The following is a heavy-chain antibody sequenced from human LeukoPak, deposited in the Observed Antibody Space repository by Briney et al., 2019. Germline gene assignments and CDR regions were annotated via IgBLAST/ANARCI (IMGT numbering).Heavy chain of an antibody. J-gene: IGHJ4*02. Sequence: GGSLRLSCVASGFSFSGYALSWVRQAPGKGLEWVSGITNNGGSIYYADSVKGRFTISRDTSKNTLYLQMNSLRAEDTAIYYCAKAVESHGLFDYWGQGTLVTVSS. CDR3: AKAVESHGLFDY. V-gene: IGHV3-23*01. D-gene: IGHD1-1*01. CDR1: GFSFSGYA. CDR2: ITNNGGSI.